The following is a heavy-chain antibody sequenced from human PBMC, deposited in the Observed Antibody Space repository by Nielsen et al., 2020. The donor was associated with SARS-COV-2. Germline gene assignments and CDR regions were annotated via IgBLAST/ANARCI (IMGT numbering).Heavy chain of an antibody. V-gene: IGHV4-61*08. CDR3: ARASWLRAQLDY. CDR1: GDSISSRGNY. Sequence: SETLSLTCTVSGDSISSRGNYWAWIRQSPGKGLEWIGYIYYSGSTNYNPSLKSRVTISVDTSKNQFSLKLSSVTAADTAVYYCARASWLRAQLDYWGQGTLVTVSS. J-gene: IGHJ4*02. CDR2: IYYSGST. D-gene: IGHD5-12*01.